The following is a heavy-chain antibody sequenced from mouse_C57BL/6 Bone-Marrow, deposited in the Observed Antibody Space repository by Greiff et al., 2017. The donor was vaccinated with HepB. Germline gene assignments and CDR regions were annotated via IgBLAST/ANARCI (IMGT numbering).Heavy chain of an antibody. J-gene: IGHJ3*01. CDR3: ARQDDGYYWFAY. Sequence: EVQGVESGGGLVQPGGSLKLSCAASGFTFSDYYMYWVRQTPEKRLEWVAYISNGGGSTYYPDTVKGRFTISRDNAKKTLYLQMSRLKSEDTAMYYCARQDDGYYWFAYWGQGTLVTVSA. D-gene: IGHD2-3*01. CDR1: GFTFSDYY. CDR2: ISNGGGST. V-gene: IGHV5-12*01.